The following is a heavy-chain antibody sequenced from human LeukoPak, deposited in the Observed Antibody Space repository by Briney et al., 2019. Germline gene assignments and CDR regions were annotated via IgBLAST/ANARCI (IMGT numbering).Heavy chain of an antibody. D-gene: IGHD2-15*01. V-gene: IGHV3-30*02. J-gene: IGHJ4*02. CDR1: GFTFSSYG. CDR3: AKTLYCSGGSCYGNSFDY. Sequence: GGSLRLSCAASGFTFSSYGMHWVRQAPGKGLEWVAFIRYDGSNKYYADSVKGRFTISRDNSKNTLYLQMNRLRAEDTAVYYCAKTLYCSGGSCYGNSFDYWGQGTLVTVSS. CDR2: IRYDGSNK.